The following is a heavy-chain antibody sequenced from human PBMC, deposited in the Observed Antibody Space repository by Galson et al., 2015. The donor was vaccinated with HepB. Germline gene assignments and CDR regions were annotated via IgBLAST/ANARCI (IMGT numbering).Heavy chain of an antibody. CDR2: IYYVGST. CDR3: ARLLGGSASGFDP. Sequence: LSLTCSVSGVSISDYYWTWIRQPPGKGLEWIGYIYYVGSTKYAPSLRTRVTISLDTSKNQFSLNLNSVTSADTAVYYCARLLGGSASGFDPWGQGTLVTVSS. V-gene: IGHV4-59*12. CDR1: GVSISDYY. D-gene: IGHD6-19*01. J-gene: IGHJ5*02.